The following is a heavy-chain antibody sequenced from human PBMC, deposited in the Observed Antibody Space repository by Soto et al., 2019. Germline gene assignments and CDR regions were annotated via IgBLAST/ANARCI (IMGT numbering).Heavy chain of an antibody. V-gene: IGHV4-31*03. CDR3: ARDFGAGGDYYGSSP. Sequence: QVQLQESGPGLVKPSQTLSLTCTVSGGSFTDGGYYWSWIRQHPGKGLEWLGTIYYRGSTHYNQSLKSRLSISLDMYKNQFSLKLSSVTAADPATYYCARDFGAGGDYYGSSPWGQGTLVTVSS. J-gene: IGHJ5*02. CDR2: IYYRGST. CDR1: GGSFTDGGYY. D-gene: IGHD3-10*01.